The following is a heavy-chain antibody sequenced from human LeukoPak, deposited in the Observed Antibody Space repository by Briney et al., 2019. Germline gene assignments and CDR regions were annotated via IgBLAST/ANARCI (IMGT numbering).Heavy chain of an antibody. J-gene: IGHJ4*02. CDR2: ISSSSSYI. Sequence: GGSLRLSCAASGFTFSSYSMNWARQAPGKGLEWVSSISSSSSYIYYADSVKGRFTISRDNAKNSLYLQMNSLRAEDTAVYYCAGDWELLGRGEDYWGQGTLVTVSS. D-gene: IGHD1-26*01. CDR1: GFTFSSYS. V-gene: IGHV3-21*01. CDR3: AGDWELLGRGEDY.